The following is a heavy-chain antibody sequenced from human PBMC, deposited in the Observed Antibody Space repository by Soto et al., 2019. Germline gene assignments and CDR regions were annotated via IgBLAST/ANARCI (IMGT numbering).Heavy chain of an antibody. Sequence: ASVKVSCKASGYTFTSYYMHWVRQAPGQGLEWMGIINPSGGSTSYAQRFQGRVTMTRDTSTNTLYMELSSLRSEDTAVYYCAKEEVRGPVVARDYYGMDVWGQGTTVTVSS. CDR1: GYTFTSYY. J-gene: IGHJ6*02. D-gene: IGHD2-15*01. CDR3: AKEEVRGPVVARDYYGMDV. CDR2: INPSGGST. V-gene: IGHV1-46*01.